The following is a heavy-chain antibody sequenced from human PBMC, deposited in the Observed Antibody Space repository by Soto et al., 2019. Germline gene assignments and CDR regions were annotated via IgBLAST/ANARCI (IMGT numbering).Heavy chain of an antibody. V-gene: IGHV3-21*01. CDR2: ISSSSSYI. CDR3: AREFGVDYGSGSYEVYYYYGMDV. Sequence: GGSLRLSCAASGFTFSSYSMNWVRQAPGKGLEWVSSISSSSSYIYYADSVKGRFTISRDNAKNSLYLQMNSLRAEDTAVYYCAREFGVDYGSGSYEVYYYYGMDVWGQGTTVTVSS. CDR1: GFTFSSYS. J-gene: IGHJ6*02. D-gene: IGHD3-10*01.